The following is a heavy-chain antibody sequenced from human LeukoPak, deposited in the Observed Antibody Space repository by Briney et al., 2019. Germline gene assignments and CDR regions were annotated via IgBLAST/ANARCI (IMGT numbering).Heavy chain of an antibody. CDR3: ARDLTRKYGSGSYYDY. V-gene: IGHV1-2*02. D-gene: IGHD3-10*01. Sequence: ASVKVSCKASGYTFISYDINWVRQATGQGLEWMGWINPNSGGTNYAQKFQGRVTMTRDTSISTAYMELSRLRSDDTAVYYCARDLTRKYGSGSYYDYWGQGTLVTVSS. CDR2: INPNSGGT. CDR1: GYTFISYD. J-gene: IGHJ4*02.